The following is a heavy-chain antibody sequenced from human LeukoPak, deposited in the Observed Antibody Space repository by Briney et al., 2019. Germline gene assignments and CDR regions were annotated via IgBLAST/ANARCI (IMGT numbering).Heavy chain of an antibody. CDR1: GDSVSSSY. Sequence: SETLSLTCTVSGDSVSSSYWSWIRQPAGKGLEWIGRIYSSGSTNYNPSLKSRVTMSLDTSKHQFHLQLNLVTAGDPAVDYCGRCDSGGSWCCPLWGRGTLVTVSS. J-gene: IGHJ2*01. CDR3: GRCDSGGSWCCPL. D-gene: IGHD3-22*01. V-gene: IGHV4-4*07. CDR2: IYSSGST.